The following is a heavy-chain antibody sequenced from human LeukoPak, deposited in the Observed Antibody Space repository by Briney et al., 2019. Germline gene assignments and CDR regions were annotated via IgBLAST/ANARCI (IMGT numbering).Heavy chain of an antibody. Sequence: ASVKVSCKASGYTFRNYYVHWVRQAPGQGLEWMGIIKPSGGGTSYALKFQGRVTMTRDTSTSTAYMELSSLRSEDTAVYYCARDHFDSSGYHYLLGYFEHSGQGTLVTVSS. CDR1: GYTFRNYY. D-gene: IGHD3-22*01. CDR3: ARDHFDSSGYHYLLGYFEH. J-gene: IGHJ1*01. V-gene: IGHV1-46*01. CDR2: IKPSGGGT.